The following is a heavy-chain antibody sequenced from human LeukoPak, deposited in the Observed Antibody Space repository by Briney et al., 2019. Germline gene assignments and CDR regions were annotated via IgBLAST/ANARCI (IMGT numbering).Heavy chain of an antibody. V-gene: IGHV3-66*01. CDR2: IYSGGST. CDR3: ARDPSIAAAGNNFDY. CDR1: GFTVSSNY. D-gene: IGHD6-13*01. J-gene: IGHJ4*02. Sequence: PGGSLRLSCAASGFTVSSNYMSWVRQAPGKGLEWVSAIYSGGSTYYVDSVKGRFTISRDNSKNTLYLQMNSLRAEDTAVYYCARDPSIAAAGNNFDYWGQGTLVTVSS.